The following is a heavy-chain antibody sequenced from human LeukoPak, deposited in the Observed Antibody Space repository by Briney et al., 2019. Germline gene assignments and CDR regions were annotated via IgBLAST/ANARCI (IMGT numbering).Heavy chain of an antibody. Sequence: SETLSLTCSVSGASIRSGSCYWSWIRQPAGKGLEWIGRIYTSGSTNYNPSLKSRVTMSVDTSKNQFSLKLTSVTAADTAVYFCARGGYYGSGNDFRFDPWGQGTLVTVSS. CDR1: GASIRSGSCY. V-gene: IGHV4-61*02. D-gene: IGHD3-10*01. CDR3: ARGGYYGSGNDFRFDP. J-gene: IGHJ5*02. CDR2: IYTSGST.